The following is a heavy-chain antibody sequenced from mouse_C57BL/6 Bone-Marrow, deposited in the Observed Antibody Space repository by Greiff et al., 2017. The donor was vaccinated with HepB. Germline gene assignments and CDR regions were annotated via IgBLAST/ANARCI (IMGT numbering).Heavy chain of an antibody. J-gene: IGHJ4*01. Sequence: VKLEESGPGLVAPSQSLSITCTVSGFSLTSYGVSWVRQPPGKGLEWLGVIWGDGSTNYHSALISRLSISKDNSKSQVFLKLNSLQTDDTATYYCAKLWATMITTWGPDYYAIDYWGQGTSVTVSS. CDR1: GFSLTSYG. CDR3: AKLWATMITTWGPDYYAIDY. CDR2: IWGDGST. D-gene: IGHD2-4*01. V-gene: IGHV2-3*01.